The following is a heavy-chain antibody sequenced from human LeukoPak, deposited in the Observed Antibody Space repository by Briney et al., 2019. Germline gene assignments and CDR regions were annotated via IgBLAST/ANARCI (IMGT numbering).Heavy chain of an antibody. Sequence: SETLSLTCAVYGGSFSGYYWSWVRQPPGKGLEWIGEINYSGSTNYNPSLKSRVTISVDTSKNQFSLKLSSVTAADTAVYYCARHRGYSNYFDYWGQGTLVTVSS. D-gene: IGHD4-11*01. V-gene: IGHV4-34*01. CDR3: ARHRGYSNYFDY. CDR2: INYSGST. CDR1: GGSFSGYY. J-gene: IGHJ4*02.